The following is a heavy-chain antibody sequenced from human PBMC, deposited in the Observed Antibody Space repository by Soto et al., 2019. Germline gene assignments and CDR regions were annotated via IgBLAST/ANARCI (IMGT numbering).Heavy chain of an antibody. V-gene: IGHV4-59*01. CDR3: ARSNRAAAGDIDY. J-gene: IGHJ4*02. CDR1: GGSISSYY. D-gene: IGHD6-13*01. CDR2: IYYSGST. Sequence: PSETLSLTCTVSGGSISSYYWSWIRQPPGKGLEWIGYIYYSGSTNYNPSLKSRVTISVDTSKNQFSLKLSSVTAADTAVYYCARSNRAAAGDIDYWGQGTLVTVSS.